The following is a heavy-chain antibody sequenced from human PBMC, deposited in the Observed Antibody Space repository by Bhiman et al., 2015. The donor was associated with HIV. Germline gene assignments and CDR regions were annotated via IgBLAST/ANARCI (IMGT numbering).Heavy chain of an antibody. V-gene: IGHV3-7*05. D-gene: IGHD6-13*01. CDR1: GFTFSSFW. CDR3: AREARSIAAIDYMDV. CDR2: IKQDGSEK. Sequence: VHLVESGGGLVQPGGSLRLSCAASGFTFSSFWMSWVRQAPGKGLEWVANIKQDGSEKYYVDSVKGRFTISRDNAKNSLYLQMNSLRGEDTAVYYCAREARSIAAIDYMDVWGKGTTVTVSS. J-gene: IGHJ6*03.